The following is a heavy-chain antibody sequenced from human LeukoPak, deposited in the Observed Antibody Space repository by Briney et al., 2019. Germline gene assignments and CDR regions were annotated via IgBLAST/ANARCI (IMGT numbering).Heavy chain of an antibody. V-gene: IGHV5-51*01. CDR3: AARAPDEGYFDY. CDR1: GYIFTSYW. CDR2: IYPGDSDT. D-gene: IGHD3-10*01. Sequence: GESLKISCKGSGYIFTSYWIVWVRQMPGKGLEWMGSIYPGDSDTRYSPAFQGQGTISADKSISTAYLQWSSLKASDTAMYYCAARAPDEGYFDYWGQGTMVTVSS. J-gene: IGHJ4*02.